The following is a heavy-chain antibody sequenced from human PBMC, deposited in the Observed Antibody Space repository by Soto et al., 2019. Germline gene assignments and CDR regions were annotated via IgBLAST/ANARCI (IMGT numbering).Heavy chain of an antibody. CDR2: IKNRANSYST. CDR3: ARAALSSGGYRRVFDY. D-gene: IGHD3-10*01. Sequence: EVQLVESGGGLVQPGGSLRLSCTASGFTFSDHYMDWVRQAPGKGLEWVGRIKNRANSYSTQYAASVKGRIIISRDDSQRSLYLQMNSLKTEDTAVDYCARAALSSGGYRRVFDYWGQGTLVTVSS. V-gene: IGHV3-72*01. J-gene: IGHJ4*02. CDR1: GFTFSDHY.